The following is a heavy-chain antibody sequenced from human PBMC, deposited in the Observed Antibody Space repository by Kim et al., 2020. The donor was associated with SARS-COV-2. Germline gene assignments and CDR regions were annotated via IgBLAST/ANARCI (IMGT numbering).Heavy chain of an antibody. D-gene: IGHD3-22*01. CDR1: GFTFTSSA. V-gene: IGHV1-58*01. J-gene: IGHJ4*02. CDR2: IVVCSGNT. Sequence: SVKVSCKASGFTFTSSAVQWVRQARGQRLEWIGWIVVCSGNTNYAQKFQERVTITRDMSTSTAYMELSSLRSEDTAVYYCAADPYYDSSGYYWGQGTLVTVSS. CDR3: AADPYYDSSGYY.